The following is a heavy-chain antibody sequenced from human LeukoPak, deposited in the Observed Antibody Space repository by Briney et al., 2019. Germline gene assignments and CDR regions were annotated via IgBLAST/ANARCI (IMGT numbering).Heavy chain of an antibody. CDR3: AVARDYAIAY. V-gene: IGHV3-53*01. D-gene: IGHD4-17*01. Sequence: PGGSLRLSCAASGFTVSSNYMTCVRQAPGKGLEWVSVIYSGGSTYYADSVKGRFTISRDNSKNTLYLQMNSLRAEDTAVYYCAVARDYAIAYWGQGTLVTVSS. J-gene: IGHJ4*02. CDR1: GFTVSSNY. CDR2: IYSGGST.